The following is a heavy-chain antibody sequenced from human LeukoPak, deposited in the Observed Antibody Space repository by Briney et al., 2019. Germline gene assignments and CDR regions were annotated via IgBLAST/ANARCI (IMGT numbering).Heavy chain of an antibody. D-gene: IGHD3-22*01. CDR2: ISSISDYT. Sequence: PGGSLRLSCAASGFTFSFYAMSWVRQAPGKGLEWVSSISSISDYTYYEDSVKGRFTVSRDNSKSTLYLQMNSLRAEDTAIYYCAKDRPNYYESNGHYYRRDGDYWGQGTLVTVSS. J-gene: IGHJ4*02. V-gene: IGHV3-23*01. CDR1: GFTFSFYA. CDR3: AKDRPNYYESNGHYYRRDGDY.